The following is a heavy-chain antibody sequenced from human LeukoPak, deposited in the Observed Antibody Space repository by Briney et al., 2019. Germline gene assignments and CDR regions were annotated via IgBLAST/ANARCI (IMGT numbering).Heavy chain of an antibody. CDR3: ARDFYVAARPTHYYYYYYMDV. J-gene: IGHJ6*03. CDR1: GGTFSSYT. Sequence: SVKVSCKASGGTFSSYTISWVRQAPGQGLEWMGGIIPIFGTPNYAQKFQGRVTIIADESTSTVYMELSSLRSEDTAVYYCARDFYVAARPTHYYYYYYMDVWGKGTTVTDSS. V-gene: IGHV1-69*01. D-gene: IGHD6-6*01. CDR2: IIPIFGTP.